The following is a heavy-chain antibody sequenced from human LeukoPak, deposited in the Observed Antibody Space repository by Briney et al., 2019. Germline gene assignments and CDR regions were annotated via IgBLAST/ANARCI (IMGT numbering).Heavy chain of an antibody. CDR2: IYYSGST. CDR1: GGSISSYY. D-gene: IGHD2-15*01. Sequence: SETLSLTCTVSGGSISSYYWSWIRQPPGKGLEWIGYIYYSGSTNYNPSLKSRVTISVDTSKNQFSLKLSSVTAADTAVYYCARVGWDIVVVVAATPGWYFDLWGRGTLVTVSS. V-gene: IGHV4-59*01. CDR3: ARVGWDIVVVVAATPGWYFDL. J-gene: IGHJ2*01.